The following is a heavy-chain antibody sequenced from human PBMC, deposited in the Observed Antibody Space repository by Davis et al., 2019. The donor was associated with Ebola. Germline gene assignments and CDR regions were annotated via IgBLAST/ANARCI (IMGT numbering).Heavy chain of an antibody. CDR3: ARLRGYCSSTSCYQGAFDI. Sequence: ASVKVSCKASGYTFTGYYMHWVRQAPGQGLEWMGWINPNSGGTNYAQKFQGWVTMTRDTSISTAYMELSRLRSDDTAVYYCARLRGYCSSTSCYQGAFDIWGQGTMVTVSS. CDR2: INPNSGGT. CDR1: GYTFTGYY. J-gene: IGHJ3*02. D-gene: IGHD2-2*01. V-gene: IGHV1-2*04.